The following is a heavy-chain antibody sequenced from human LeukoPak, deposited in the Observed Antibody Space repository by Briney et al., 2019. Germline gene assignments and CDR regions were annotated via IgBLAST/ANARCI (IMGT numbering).Heavy chain of an antibody. J-gene: IGHJ4*02. CDR3: ASSHVEYDSSGYYLDY. Sequence: GSSVKVSCKASGGTFSSYAISWVRQAPGQGLEWMGGIIPIFGTANYAQKFQGRVTITTDESTSIAYMELSSLRSEDTAVYYCASSHVEYDSSGYYLDYWGQGTLVTVSS. CDR2: IIPIFGTA. V-gene: IGHV1-69*05. CDR1: GGTFSSYA. D-gene: IGHD3-22*01.